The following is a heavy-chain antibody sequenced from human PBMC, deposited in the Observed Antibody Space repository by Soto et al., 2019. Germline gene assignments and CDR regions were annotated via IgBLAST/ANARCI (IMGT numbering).Heavy chain of an antibody. CDR1: GFMFNTYW. CDR3: ARDRAYNMDV. V-gene: IGHV3-74*01. D-gene: IGHD1-1*01. J-gene: IGHJ6*02. Sequence: EVQLVESGGGLVQPGGSLRLSRAASGFMFNTYWMHWVRQAPGKGLTWVSRINSDGSGINYADSVKGRFTISRDNAKNTLYLQMISLRAEDSAVYYCARDRAYNMDVWGQGTTVTVSS. CDR2: INSDGSGI.